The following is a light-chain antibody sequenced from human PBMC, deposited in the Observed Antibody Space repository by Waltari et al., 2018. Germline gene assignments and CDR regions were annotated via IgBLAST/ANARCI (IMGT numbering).Light chain of an antibody. CDR1: SSNIGTNY. CDR3: GTWDSSLSGAV. J-gene: IGLJ7*01. Sequence: QSVLTQPPSVSAAPGQRVTISCSGGSSNIGTNYVYWYRQFPGTAPKLLIYENTERPSGIPGRFSGSKSGTSATLDITGLQAGDEADYYRGTWDSSLSGAVFGGGTHLTVL. CDR2: ENT. V-gene: IGLV1-51*02.